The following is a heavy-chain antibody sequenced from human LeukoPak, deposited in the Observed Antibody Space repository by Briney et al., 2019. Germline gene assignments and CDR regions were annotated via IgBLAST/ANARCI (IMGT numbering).Heavy chain of an antibody. CDR3: AKGRVGPTDFDY. J-gene: IGHJ4*02. D-gene: IGHD1-26*01. CDR1: GFTFSAYA. CDR2: ISGSGGTT. V-gene: IGHV3-23*01. Sequence: PGGSLRLSCEASGFTFSAYAMTWVRQAPGKGLEWVSSISGSGGTTYYADSVKGRFTISRDNSKNTLYLQMNSLRAEDTAVYYCAKGRVGPTDFDYWGQGTLVTVSS.